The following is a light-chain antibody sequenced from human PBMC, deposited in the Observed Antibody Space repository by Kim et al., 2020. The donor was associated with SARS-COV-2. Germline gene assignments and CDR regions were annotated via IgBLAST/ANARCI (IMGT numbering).Light chain of an antibody. CDR2: DTS. CDR3: QQYNNWPPFT. J-gene: IGKJ5*01. Sequence: EVVMTRSPPSLSVSPGDRATLSCRASQSVTNSLAWYQQKPGQAPRLLIYDTSVRATGIPARFSGSGSGTRFTLTISIVQSEDSAVYFCQQYNNWPPFTFGQGTRLEIK. V-gene: IGKV3D-15*03. CDR1: QSVTNS.